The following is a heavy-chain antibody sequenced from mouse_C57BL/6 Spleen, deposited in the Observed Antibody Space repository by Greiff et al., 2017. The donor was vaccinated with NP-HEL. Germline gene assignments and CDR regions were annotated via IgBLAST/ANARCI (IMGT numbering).Heavy chain of an antibody. Sequence: EVHLVESGPELVKPGASVKISCKASGYSFTGYYMNWVKQSPEKSLEWIGEINPSTGGTTYNQKFKAKATLTVDKSSSTAYMQLKSLTSEDSAVYYCAADYGKGYFDYWGQGTTLTVSS. CDR2: INPSTGGT. V-gene: IGHV1-42*01. D-gene: IGHD2-1*01. J-gene: IGHJ2*01. CDR1: GYSFTGYY. CDR3: AADYGKGYFDY.